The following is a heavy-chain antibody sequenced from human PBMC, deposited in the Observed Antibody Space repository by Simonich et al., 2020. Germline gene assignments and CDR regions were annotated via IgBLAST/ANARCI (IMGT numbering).Heavy chain of an antibody. CDR2: IYYGEST. CDR1: GGSISSSSYY. D-gene: IGHD6-13*01. J-gene: IGHJ3*02. V-gene: IGHV4-39*01. Sequence: QLQLQESGPGLVKPSETLSLTCTVSGGSISSSSYYWGWIRQPPGKGMAWIGSIYYGESTYYNPSLKSRVTISVDTSKNQFSLKLSSVTAADTAVYYCARHAGFAFDIWGQGTMVTVSS. CDR3: ARHAGFAFDI.